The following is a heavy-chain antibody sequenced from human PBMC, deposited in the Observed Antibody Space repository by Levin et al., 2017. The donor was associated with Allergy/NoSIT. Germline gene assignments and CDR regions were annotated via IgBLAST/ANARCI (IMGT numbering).Heavy chain of an antibody. Sequence: GGSLRLSCAASGFPFSLYRMTWFRPAPLKGLEWVSTIRGRSSDTYYADSVRGRFTISRDNAENSLCLQMNSLRADDTAVYYCATYYDRSGSYYNDFWGQGTLVTVSS. CDR3: ATYYDRSGSYYNDF. CDR1: GFPFSLYR. D-gene: IGHD3-22*01. J-gene: IGHJ4*02. CDR2: IRGRSSDT. V-gene: IGHV3-21*01.